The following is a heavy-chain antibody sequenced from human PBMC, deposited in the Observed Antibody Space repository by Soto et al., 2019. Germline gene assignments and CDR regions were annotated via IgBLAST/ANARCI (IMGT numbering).Heavy chain of an antibody. J-gene: IGHJ6*02. CDR1: GGSISSGGYY. CDR2: IYYSGST. V-gene: IGHV4-31*03. Sequence: SETLSLTCTVSGGSISSGGYYWSWIRQHPGKGLEWIGYIYYSGSTYYNPSLKSRVTISVDTSKNQFSLKLSSVTAADTAVCYCARITMVRGVMGYYGMDVWGQGTTVTVSS. D-gene: IGHD3-10*01. CDR3: ARITMVRGVMGYYGMDV.